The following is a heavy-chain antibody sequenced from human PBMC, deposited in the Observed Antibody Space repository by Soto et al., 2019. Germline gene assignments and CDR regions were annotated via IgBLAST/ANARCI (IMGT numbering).Heavy chain of an antibody. D-gene: IGHD3-10*01. CDR1: GGYSSCYC. CDR2: INHSGST. J-gene: IGHJ6*02. CDR3: ARVSGIYYYGMDV. Sequence: PSETMSLTCSVSGGYSSCYCLSWISQPPGKGLEWIGEINHSGSTNYNPSLKSRVTISVDTSKNQVSLKLSSVTAADTAVYYCARVSGIYYYGMDVWGQGTTVTVSS. V-gene: IGHV4-34*01.